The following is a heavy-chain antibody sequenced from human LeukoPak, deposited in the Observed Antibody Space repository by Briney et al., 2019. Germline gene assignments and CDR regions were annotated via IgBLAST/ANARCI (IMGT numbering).Heavy chain of an antibody. J-gene: IGHJ3*02. CDR2: IYYSGST. V-gene: IGHV4-39*01. CDR1: GGSISSSSYY. D-gene: IGHD3-10*01. Sequence: SETLSLTCTVSGGSISSSSYYWGWIRQPPGKGLEWIGSIYYSGSTYYNPSLKSRVTISVDTSKNQFSLKLSSVTAADTAVYYCARHTPNMVRGAIWKDAFDIWGQGTMVTVSS. CDR3: ARHTPNMVRGAIWKDAFDI.